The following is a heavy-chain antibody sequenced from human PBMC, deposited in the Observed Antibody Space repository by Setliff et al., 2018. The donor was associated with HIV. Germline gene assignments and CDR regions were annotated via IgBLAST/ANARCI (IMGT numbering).Heavy chain of an antibody. Sequence: LSLTCTVSGDSITRSTYYWGWIRQPPGKGLQWIGSIHYTGNTYSNPSLKSRVTISVDASKNQISLKLTSVTAADTAIYFCAREADGIDYWGQGSLVTVSS. CDR1: GDSITRSTYY. CDR3: AREADGIDY. V-gene: IGHV4-39*02. J-gene: IGHJ4*02. D-gene: IGHD2-15*01. CDR2: IHYTGNT.